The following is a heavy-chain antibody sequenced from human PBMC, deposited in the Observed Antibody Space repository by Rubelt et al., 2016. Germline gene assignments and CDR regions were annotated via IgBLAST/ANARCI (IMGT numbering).Heavy chain of an antibody. CDR3: ARAGYSYGDYYYYGMDV. Sequence: GKGLEWVSTISDSGGITYYGDSVKGRFTISRDNFENTMYLQMNSLRAEDTAVYYCARAGYSYGDYYYYGMDVWGQGTTVTVSS. D-gene: IGHD5-18*01. CDR2: ISDSGGIT. V-gene: IGHV3-23*01. J-gene: IGHJ6*02.